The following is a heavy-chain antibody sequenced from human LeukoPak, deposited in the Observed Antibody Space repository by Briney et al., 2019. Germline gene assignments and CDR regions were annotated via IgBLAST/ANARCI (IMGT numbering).Heavy chain of an antibody. V-gene: IGHV3-23*01. J-gene: IGHJ4*02. CDR1: GFAFSTYA. CDR3: AKAGCTNIVCYLNS. D-gene: IGHD2-8*01. CDR2: IIGSGGST. Sequence: GGSLRLSCAASGFAFSTYAMSWVRQAPGKGLEWVSGIIGSGGSTYYADSVKGRFTISRDNSKNTLYLQMNSLRAEDTAIYYCAKAGCTNIVCYLNSWGQGTLVTVSS.